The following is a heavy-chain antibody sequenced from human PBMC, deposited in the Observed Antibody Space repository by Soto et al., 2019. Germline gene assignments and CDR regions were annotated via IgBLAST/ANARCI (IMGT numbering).Heavy chain of an antibody. CDR3: SSVRSYCSGGKCPQSPPPFDY. CDR1: GFALSDSA. CDR2: SRSKANTYAT. D-gene: IGHD2-15*01. V-gene: IGHV3-73*01. J-gene: IGHJ4*02. Sequence: EVQLVESGGGLVQPGGSLKLSCAASGFALSDSAVHWVRQASGRGLEWIGRSRSKANTYATAYAESVNGRFTISRDDAMNTAFLQMNSLKTEDTAVYYCSSVRSYCSGGKCPQSPPPFDYWGLGTLVTVSS.